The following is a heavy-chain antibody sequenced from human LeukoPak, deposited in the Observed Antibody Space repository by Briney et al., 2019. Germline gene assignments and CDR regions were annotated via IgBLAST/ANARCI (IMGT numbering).Heavy chain of an antibody. CDR3: ARLSYYYDSNPGAFDI. D-gene: IGHD3-22*01. CDR2: IYYSGST. Sequence: SETLSLTCTVSGGSISSGGYYWSWIRQHPGKGLEWIGYIYYSGSTYYNPSLKSRVTISVDTSKNQFSLKLSSVTAADTAVYYCARLSYYYDSNPGAFDIWGQGTMVTVSS. V-gene: IGHV4-31*03. CDR1: GGSISSGGYY. J-gene: IGHJ3*02.